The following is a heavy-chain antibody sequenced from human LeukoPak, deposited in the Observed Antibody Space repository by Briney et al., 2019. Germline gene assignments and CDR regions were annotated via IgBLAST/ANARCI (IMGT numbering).Heavy chain of an antibody. CDR3: ARERPPGDSSNWFLEGYFDI. CDR1: GDTFSSYA. CDR2: IIPIFGTA. V-gene: IGHV1-69*05. Sequence: SSVTVSYKASGDTFSSYAITWVRQAPGQGLEWMGTIIPIFGTANNAQKFQGRVKTTTDESTSTAYMELRTLRSDDTAVYYCARERPPGDSSNWFLEGYFDIWGQGTLVTVSS. J-gene: IGHJ4*02. D-gene: IGHD6-13*01.